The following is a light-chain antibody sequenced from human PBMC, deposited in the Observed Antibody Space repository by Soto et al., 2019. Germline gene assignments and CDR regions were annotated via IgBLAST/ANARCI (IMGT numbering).Light chain of an antibody. CDR3: QQLDGFPLT. J-gene: IGKJ4*01. V-gene: IGKV1-9*01. CDR1: QGISSY. Sequence: DIQLTQSPPFLSASVGDRVTITCRASQGISSYLAWYQQKPGKAPKLLIYGASSLQSGVPSRFSGSGSGTEVTLTISSLQPEDSAAYYCQQLDGFPLTFGGGTTVEI. CDR2: GAS.